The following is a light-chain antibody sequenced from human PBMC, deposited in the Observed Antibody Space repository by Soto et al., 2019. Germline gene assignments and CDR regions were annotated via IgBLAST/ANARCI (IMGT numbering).Light chain of an antibody. CDR3: GSYSTSSNYV. V-gene: IGLV2-14*01. Sequence: QSALTQPASVSGSPGQSVTISCTGTSSDVGAYNYVSWYQQHPGKAPKLMIYDVSHRPSGVSHRFSGSKSGNTASLTISGLQAEYDDDYYCGSYSTSSNYVFGTGTKVT. J-gene: IGLJ1*01. CDR2: DVS. CDR1: SSDVGAYNY.